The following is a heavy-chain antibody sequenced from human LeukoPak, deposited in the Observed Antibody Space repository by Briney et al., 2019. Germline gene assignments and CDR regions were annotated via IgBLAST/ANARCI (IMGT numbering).Heavy chain of an antibody. CDR3: AKGDYYDVLTGRQNWFGP. J-gene: IGHJ5*02. Sequence: GGSLRLSCAASGFTVSNKYMNWVRQAPGKGLEWVSLINSDGTTYYAESVKGRFTISRDNSKNTLYLQMNSLRVEDTAVYYCAKGDYYDVLTGRQNWFGPWGQGTLVTVSS. V-gene: IGHV3-66*01. D-gene: IGHD3-9*01. CDR1: GFTVSNKY. CDR2: INSDGTT.